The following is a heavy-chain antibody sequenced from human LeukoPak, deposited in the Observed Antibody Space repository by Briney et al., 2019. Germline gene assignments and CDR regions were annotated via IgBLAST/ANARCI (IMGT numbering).Heavy chain of an antibody. D-gene: IGHD1-26*01. Sequence: GGSLRLSCAASGFTFSSYDMHWVRQAPGKGLEWVAVIWYDGSNKYYADSVKGRFTISRDNSKNALSLQMNSLKAEDTAVYYCAKNNSGSYTDYWGQGTLVTVSS. J-gene: IGHJ4*02. CDR3: AKNNSGSYTDY. CDR1: GFTFSSYD. V-gene: IGHV3-33*06. CDR2: IWYDGSNK.